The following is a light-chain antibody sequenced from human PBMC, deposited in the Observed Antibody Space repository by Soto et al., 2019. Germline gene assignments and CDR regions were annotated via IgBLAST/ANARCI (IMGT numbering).Light chain of an antibody. J-gene: IGLJ2*01. CDR2: DVS. CDR3: SSYTSSTLGVV. Sequence: QSVLTQPASVSGSPGQSITISCTGTSSDVGGYNYVSWYQQHPGKAPKLMIYDVSNRPSGVSNRLSGSKSGNTASLTISGLQAEDEADYYCSSYTSSTLGVVFGGGTKLTVL. V-gene: IGLV2-14*01. CDR1: SSDVGGYNY.